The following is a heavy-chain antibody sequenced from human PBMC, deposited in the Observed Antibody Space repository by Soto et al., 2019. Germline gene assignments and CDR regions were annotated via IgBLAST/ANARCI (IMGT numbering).Heavy chain of an antibody. V-gene: IGHV4-59*01. CDR2: VSYSGSA. Sequence: SETLSLTCTVSGGSISSYYWSWIRQPPGKGLEWIGHVSYSGSANYNPSLKSRVIISLETSMNQFSLKLSSVTAADTAVFYCSSLQVVNGMDVWGQGTTVTV. CDR1: GGSISSYY. D-gene: IGHD2-15*01. J-gene: IGHJ6*02. CDR3: SSLQVVNGMDV.